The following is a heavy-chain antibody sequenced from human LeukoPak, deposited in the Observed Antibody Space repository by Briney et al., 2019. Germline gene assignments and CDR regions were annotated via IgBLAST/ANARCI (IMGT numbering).Heavy chain of an antibody. CDR2: INHSGST. D-gene: IGHD3-10*01. CDR1: GGSFSGYY. Sequence: SETLSLTCAVYGGSFSGYYWSWIRQPPGKGLEWIGEINHSGSTNYNPSLKSRVTISVETSKNQFSLKLSSVTAADTAVYYCARGLYFGIRRKHNWFDPWGQGTLVTVSS. CDR3: ARGLYFGIRRKHNWFDP. J-gene: IGHJ5*02. V-gene: IGHV4-34*01.